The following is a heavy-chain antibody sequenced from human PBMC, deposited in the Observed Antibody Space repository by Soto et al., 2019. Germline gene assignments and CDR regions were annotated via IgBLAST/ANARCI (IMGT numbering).Heavy chain of an antibody. CDR1: GITFRSHA. V-gene: IGHV3-23*01. Sequence: GGSLRLSCAASGITFRSHAMSWVRQAPGEGLEWVSSITYSGRNAKYADSVRGRFAISRDNSKNTLYLQMSSLRAEDSATYYCGRGSGDSDPGCRIFDFWGRGTLVTVSS. J-gene: IGHJ5*01. CDR3: GRGSGDSDPGCRIFDF. D-gene: IGHD1-26*01. CDR2: ITYSGRNA.